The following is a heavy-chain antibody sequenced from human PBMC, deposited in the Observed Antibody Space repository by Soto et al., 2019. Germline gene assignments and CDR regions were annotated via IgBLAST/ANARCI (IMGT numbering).Heavy chain of an antibody. J-gene: IGHJ6*02. Sequence: LSLTCTVSGGSISSSSYYWGWIRQPPGKGLEWIGSIYYSGSTYYNPSLKSRVTISVDTSKNQFSLKLSSVTAADTAVYYCASLANSGSYYYYYGMDVWGQGTTVTVS. CDR3: ASLANSGSYYYYYGMDV. V-gene: IGHV4-39*01. CDR2: IYYSGST. D-gene: IGHD1-26*01. CDR1: GGSISSSSYY.